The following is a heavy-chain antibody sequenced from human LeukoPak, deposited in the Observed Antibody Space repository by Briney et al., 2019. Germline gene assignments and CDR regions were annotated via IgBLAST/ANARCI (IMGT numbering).Heavy chain of an antibody. CDR2: ISYDGSNK. V-gene: IGHV3-30-3*01. J-gene: IGHJ4*02. CDR1: GFTFSNYA. D-gene: IGHD6-19*01. Sequence: GGSLRLSCAASGFTFSNYAIHWVRQAPGKGLEWVAVISYDGSNKYYADSVKGRFTISRDNSKNALYLQMNSLRAEDTAVYFCARGTLGAWGWWGQGTLVTVSS. CDR3: ARGTLGAWGW.